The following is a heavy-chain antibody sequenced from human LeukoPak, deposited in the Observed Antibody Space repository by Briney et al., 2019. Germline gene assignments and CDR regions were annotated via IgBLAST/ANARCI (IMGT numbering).Heavy chain of an antibody. V-gene: IGHV3-23*01. CDR2: ISGSGGST. CDR1: GFTFSSYA. J-gene: IGHJ4*02. Sequence: PGGSLRLSCAASGFTFSSYAMSWVRQAPGKGLEWVSGISGSGGSTYYADSAKGRFTISRDNSRNTLYLQMNSPRAEDTAVYYCAKDLSISGVYWGQGTLVTVSS. D-gene: IGHD6-25*01. CDR3: AKDLSISGVY.